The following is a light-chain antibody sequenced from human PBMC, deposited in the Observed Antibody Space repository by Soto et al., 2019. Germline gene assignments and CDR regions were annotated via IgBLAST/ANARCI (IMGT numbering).Light chain of an antibody. CDR2: AAS. V-gene: IGKV1-27*01. CDR3: QKYNSAPYT. CDR1: QGISSS. J-gene: IGKJ3*01. Sequence: DIQMTQSPSSLSASVGDRVTITCRASQGISSSLAWYQQKPGKAPKLLIYAASTLQSGVPSRFSGSGFATDFTLTISSLQPEDVGTYFCQKYNSAPYTFGPGTTVVIK.